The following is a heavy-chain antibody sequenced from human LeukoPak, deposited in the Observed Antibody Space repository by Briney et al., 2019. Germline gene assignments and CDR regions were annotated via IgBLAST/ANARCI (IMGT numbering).Heavy chain of an antibody. D-gene: IGHD5-12*01. J-gene: IGHJ3*02. V-gene: IGHV4-4*07. Sequence: PSETLSPTCTVSGGSISSYYWSWIRQPAGKGLEWIGHIYTSGSTKYNPSLKGRVTMSVDTSKNQFSLNLSSVTAADTAVYYCARDHEDIVATIWGEGLNIWGQGTVVTVSS. CDR2: IYTSGST. CDR1: GGSISSYY. CDR3: ARDHEDIVATIWGEGLNI.